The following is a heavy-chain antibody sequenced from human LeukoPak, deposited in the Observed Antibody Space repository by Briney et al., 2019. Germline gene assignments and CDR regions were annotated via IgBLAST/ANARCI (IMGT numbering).Heavy chain of an antibody. CDR1: GFPFSNYA. J-gene: IGHJ6*02. Sequence: GGSLRLSCAASGFPFSNYAMNWVRQAPGKGLEWVSSFGTRSTSIYHAGSVKGRFAISRDNAKNSLYLQMSNLRAEDTAVYFCARGGGLDVWGQGATVTVSS. CDR3: ARGGGLDV. D-gene: IGHD3-16*01. V-gene: IGHV3-21*04. CDR2: FGTRSTSI.